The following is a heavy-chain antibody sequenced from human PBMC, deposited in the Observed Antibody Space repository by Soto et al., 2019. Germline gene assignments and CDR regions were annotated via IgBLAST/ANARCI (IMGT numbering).Heavy chain of an antibody. D-gene: IGHD4-17*01. Sequence: SETLSLTCTVSGGSIRSGDYYWSWIRQPPGKGLEWIGYIYYSGSTYYHPSLQSRVTISVDTSNNQFSLRLTSVTAADTAVYYCARDGGDYVRPGYHYGLDVWGQGTTVTVSS. CDR2: IYYSGST. J-gene: IGHJ6*02. V-gene: IGHV4-30-4*01. CDR1: GGSIRSGDYY. CDR3: ARDGGDYVRPGYHYGLDV.